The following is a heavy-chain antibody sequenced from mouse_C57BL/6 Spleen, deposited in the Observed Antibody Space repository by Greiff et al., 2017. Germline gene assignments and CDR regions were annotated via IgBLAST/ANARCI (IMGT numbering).Heavy chain of an antibody. J-gene: IGHJ1*03. V-gene: IGHV1-7*01. CDR2: INPSSGYT. CDR1: GYTFTSYW. Sequence: VQLQQSGAELAKPGASVKLSCKASGYTFTSYWMHWVKQRPGQGLEWIGYINPSSGYTNYNQKFKDKATLTADKSSRTAYMQLISLTYEDSAVYYCANYDVDWYFDVWGTGTTVTVSS. CDR3: ANYDVDWYFDV. D-gene: IGHD2-4*01.